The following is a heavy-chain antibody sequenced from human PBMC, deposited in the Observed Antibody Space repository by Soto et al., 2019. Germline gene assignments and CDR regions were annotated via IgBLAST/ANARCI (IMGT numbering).Heavy chain of an antibody. Sequence: SGPTLVNPTQTLTLTCTFSGFSLSTSGMCVSWIRQPPGKALEWLARIDWDDDKYYNTSLKTRLTISKDTSKNQVVLTMTNMDPVDTATYYCARITGTTHYYYMDVWGKGTPVTLSS. CDR1: GFSLSTSGMC. J-gene: IGHJ6*03. V-gene: IGHV2-70*11. CDR2: IDWDDDK. CDR3: ARITGTTHYYYMDV. D-gene: IGHD1-7*01.